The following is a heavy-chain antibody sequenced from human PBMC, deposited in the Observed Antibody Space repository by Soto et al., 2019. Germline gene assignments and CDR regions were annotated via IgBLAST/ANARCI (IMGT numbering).Heavy chain of an antibody. J-gene: IGHJ4*02. CDR2: INSDGSFI. CDR3: VTGWSEY. Sequence: VSLRLSCVVSEFTFSSSWMHWVRQGPGKGLVWVSRINSDGSFINYADSVKGRFTTSRDNAKNMMYLQMNSLRAEDTALYYCVTGWSEYWGRGTLVTVSS. CDR1: EFTFSSSW. D-gene: IGHD2-15*01. V-gene: IGHV3-74*01.